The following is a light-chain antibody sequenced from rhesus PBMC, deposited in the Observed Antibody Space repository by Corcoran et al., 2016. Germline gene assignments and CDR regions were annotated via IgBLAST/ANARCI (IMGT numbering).Light chain of an antibody. CDR3: QQYYGSPLT. J-gene: IGKJ4*01. CDR2: WAS. Sequence: DIVMTQSPDSLAVSLGERVTINCKSSQSLLYSSNNKNYLAWYQQKPGQPPNLLLYWASARESGVPNRCSGSGSGTDFTLTISGLQAEDVAVYYCQQYYGSPLTFGGGTKVEIK. CDR1: QSLLYSSNNKNY. V-gene: IGKV4-1*01.